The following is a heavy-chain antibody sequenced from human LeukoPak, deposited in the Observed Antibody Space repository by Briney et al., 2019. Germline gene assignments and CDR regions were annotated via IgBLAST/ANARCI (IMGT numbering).Heavy chain of an antibody. V-gene: IGHV4-38-2*01. CDR3: ARHSEYCSSTSCYWGLRFGPFDP. J-gene: IGHJ5*02. D-gene: IGHD2-2*01. CDR2: IYYSGST. CDR1: GYSISSGYY. Sequence: SETLPLTCAVSGYSISSGYYWGWIRQPPGKGLEWIGSIYYSGSTYYNPSLKSRVTISVDTSKNQFSLKLSSVTAADTAVYYCARHSEYCSSTSCYWGLRFGPFDPWGQGTLVTVSS.